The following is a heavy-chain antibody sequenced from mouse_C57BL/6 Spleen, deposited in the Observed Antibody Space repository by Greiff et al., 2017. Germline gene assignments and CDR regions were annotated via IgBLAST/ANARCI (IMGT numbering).Heavy chain of an antibody. J-gene: IGHJ1*03. CDR1: GYTFTSYW. D-gene: IGHD1-3*01. V-gene: IGHV1-52*01. CDR2: IDPSDSET. CDR3: AGWGGKEPYWYFGV. Sequence: QVQLKQPGAELVRPGSSVKLSCKASGYTFTSYWMHWVKQRPIQGLEWIGNIDPSDSETHYNQKFKDKATLTVDKSSSTAYMQLSSLTSEDSAVYYCAGWGGKEPYWYFGVWGTGTTVTVSS.